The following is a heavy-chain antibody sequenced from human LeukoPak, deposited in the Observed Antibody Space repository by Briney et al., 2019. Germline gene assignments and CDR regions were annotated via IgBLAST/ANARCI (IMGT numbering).Heavy chain of an antibody. Sequence: GASVTVSCTASGYTFTSYGISWVRQAPGQGLEWMGWISVYNGNTNYAQKLQGRVTLTTDTSTSTAYMDLRSLRSDDTAVYYCARDYYYGSGSYYNVFDYWGQGTLVTVSS. V-gene: IGHV1-18*01. D-gene: IGHD3-10*01. CDR2: ISVYNGNT. CDR3: ARDYYYGSGSYYNVFDY. J-gene: IGHJ4*02. CDR1: GYTFTSYG.